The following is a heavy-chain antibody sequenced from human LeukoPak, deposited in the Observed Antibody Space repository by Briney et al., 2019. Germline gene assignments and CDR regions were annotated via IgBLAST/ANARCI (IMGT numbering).Heavy chain of an antibody. D-gene: IGHD1-1*01. Sequence: SSETLSLTCTVSGGSISTSNYYWNWIRQPPGKGLEWIGYIYYTGNTNYNPSLKSRVTISVDTSKNQFSLKLSSVTAADTAVYYCARDRLQLQSWGQGTLVTVSS. CDR2: IYYTGNT. CDR1: GGSISTSNYY. J-gene: IGHJ5*02. CDR3: ARDRLQLQS. V-gene: IGHV4-61*01.